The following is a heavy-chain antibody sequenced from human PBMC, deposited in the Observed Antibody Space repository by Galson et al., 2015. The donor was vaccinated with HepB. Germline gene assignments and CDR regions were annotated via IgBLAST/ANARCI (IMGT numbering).Heavy chain of an antibody. D-gene: IGHD3-22*01. CDR1: GFTFSSYW. CDR2: IKQDGSEK. J-gene: IGHJ4*02. Sequence: SLRLSCAASGFTFSSYWMSWVRQAPGKGLEWVANIKQDGSEKYYVDSVKGRFTISRDNAKNSLYLQMNSLRAEDTAVYYCATIPDYDSSGYYFDYWGQGTLVTVSS. V-gene: IGHV3-7*03. CDR3: ATIPDYDSSGYYFDY.